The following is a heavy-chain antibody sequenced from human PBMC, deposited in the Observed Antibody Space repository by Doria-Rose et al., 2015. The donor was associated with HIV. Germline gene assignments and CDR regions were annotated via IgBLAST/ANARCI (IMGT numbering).Heavy chain of an antibody. CDR1: GVSLSSPGMG. CDR2: IFSDDER. V-gene: IGHV2-26*01. CDR3: ARIKSSRWYHKYYFDF. D-gene: IGHD6-13*01. J-gene: IGHJ4*02. Sequence: QITLKKSGPVLVKPTETLTLTCTVSGVSLSSPGMGVSWIRQPPGKALEWLADIFSDDERSYKPSLKSRLTISRGTSKSQVVLTMTDMDPVDTATYYCARIKSSRWYHKYYFDFWGQGTLVIVSA.